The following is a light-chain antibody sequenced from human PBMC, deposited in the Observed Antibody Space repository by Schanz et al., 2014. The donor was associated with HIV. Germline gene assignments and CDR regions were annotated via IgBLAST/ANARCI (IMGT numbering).Light chain of an antibody. J-gene: IGLJ1*01. CDR2: EVN. Sequence: QSVLTQPPSASGSPGQSVTIFCTGTSSDVGGYNFLSWNQQYPGKAPKLMIYEVNKRPSGVPDRFSGSKSGNTASLTVSGLQSEDEGDYYCSSYGGSNNFVFGTGTKLTVL. V-gene: IGLV2-8*01. CDR3: SSYGGSNNFV. CDR1: SSDVGGYNF.